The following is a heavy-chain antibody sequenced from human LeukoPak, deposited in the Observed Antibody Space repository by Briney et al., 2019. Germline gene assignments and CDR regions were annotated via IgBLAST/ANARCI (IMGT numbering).Heavy chain of an antibody. V-gene: IGHV3-20*04. CDR1: GFTFDDYG. J-gene: IGHJ5*02. CDR3: AKLIGYCRSTSCYGGWFDP. D-gene: IGHD2-2*01. CDR2: IIWNGGST. Sequence: PGGSLRLSCAASGFTFDDYGMSWVRQAQGKGLEWVSGIIWNGGSTGYADSVKGRFTISRDNSKNTLYLQMNSLRAEDTAVYYCAKLIGYCRSTSCYGGWFDPWGQGTLVTVSS.